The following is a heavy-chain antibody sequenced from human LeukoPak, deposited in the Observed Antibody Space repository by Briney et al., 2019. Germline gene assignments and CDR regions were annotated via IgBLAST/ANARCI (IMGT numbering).Heavy chain of an antibody. D-gene: IGHD4-17*01. CDR1: GGSFSSYY. J-gene: IGHJ4*02. Sequence: SETLSLTCTVSGGSFSSYYWTWIRQPPGKGLEWIGYIDHSGSTNYNPSLKSRVSISSDTYKNQFSLELSSVTAADTAVYYCARLKATVSIHAYFDSWGQGTLVTVSS. CDR2: IDHSGST. CDR3: ARLKATVSIHAYFDS. V-gene: IGHV4-59*01.